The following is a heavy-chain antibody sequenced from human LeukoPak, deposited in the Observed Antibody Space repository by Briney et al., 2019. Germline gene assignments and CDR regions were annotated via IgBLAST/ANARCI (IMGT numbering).Heavy chain of an antibody. D-gene: IGHD6-13*01. CDR1: GGSFSGYY. CDR2: INHSGST. CDR3: ARAFRPGIAAAGTRKYWFDP. V-gene: IGHV4-34*01. Sequence: KPSETLSPTCAVYGGSFSGYYWSWIRQPPGKGLEWIGEINHSGSTNYNPSLKSRVTISVDTSKNQFSLKLSSVTAADTAVYYCARAFRPGIAAAGTRKYWFDPWGQGTLVTVSS. J-gene: IGHJ5*02.